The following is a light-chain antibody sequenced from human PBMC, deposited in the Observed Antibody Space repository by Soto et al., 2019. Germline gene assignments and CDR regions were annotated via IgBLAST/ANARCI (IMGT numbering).Light chain of an antibody. CDR3: QHGYVAPYS. V-gene: IGKV1-33*01. CDR2: DAS. CDR1: HDITNY. Sequence: IQMTQSPLFLSASVGDRVTITCQASHDITNYLNWYQQKPGKAPKLLIYDASMLETGVPSRFTGSGSETDFTLTITSLQPEDFATYYCQHGYVAPYSFGQGTKVDI. J-gene: IGKJ2*03.